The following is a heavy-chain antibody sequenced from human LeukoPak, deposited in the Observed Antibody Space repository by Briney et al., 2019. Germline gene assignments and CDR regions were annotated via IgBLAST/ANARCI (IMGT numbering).Heavy chain of an antibody. CDR1: GGSISSYY. CDR3: ARHDSSDWPPDP. V-gene: IGHV4-59*08. CDR2: IYYSGST. Sequence: SETLSLTCTVSGGSISSYYWSWIRQPPGKGLEWIGYIYYSGSTNYNPSLKSRVTISVDTSKNQFSLKLSPVTAADTAVYYCARHDSSDWPPDPWGQGTLVTVSS. D-gene: IGHD6-19*01. J-gene: IGHJ5*02.